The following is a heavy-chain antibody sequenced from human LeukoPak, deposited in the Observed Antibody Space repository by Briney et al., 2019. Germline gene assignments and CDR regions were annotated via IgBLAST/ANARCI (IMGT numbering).Heavy chain of an antibody. CDR1: GFTFSSYS. V-gene: IGHV3-48*02. D-gene: IGHD6-13*01. CDR2: ISSSGNSI. Sequence: GGSLRLSCAASGFTFSSYSMDWVRQAREKGLEWVSYISSSGNSISYADSVKGRFTISRDNAKNSLYLQMNSLRDEDTAVYYCAMIYSSRWYCPYWGQGTLVTVSS. J-gene: IGHJ4*02. CDR3: AMIYSSRWYCPY.